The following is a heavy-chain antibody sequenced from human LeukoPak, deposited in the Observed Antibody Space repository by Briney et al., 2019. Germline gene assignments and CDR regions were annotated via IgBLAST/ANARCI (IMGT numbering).Heavy chain of an antibody. J-gene: IGHJ4*02. D-gene: IGHD5-12*01. V-gene: IGHV4-34*01. CDR1: GGSFSGYY. Sequence: SETLSLTCAVYGGSFSGYYWSWIRQPPGKGLEWIGEINHSGSTNYNPSLKSRVTISVDTSKNQFSLKLSSVTAADTAVYYCAGGRRGGGYVISPFARQADRLDYWGQGTLVTVSS. CDR2: INHSGST. CDR3: AGGRRGGGYVISPFARQADRLDY.